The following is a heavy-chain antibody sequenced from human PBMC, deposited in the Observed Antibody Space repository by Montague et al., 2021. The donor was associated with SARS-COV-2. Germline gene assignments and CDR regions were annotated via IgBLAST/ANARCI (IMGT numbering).Heavy chain of an antibody. CDR2: IYYSGST. V-gene: IGHV4-59*01. CDR3: ARVQGNTIFGVVIISAFDI. CDR1: GGSISSYY. Sequence: SETLSLTCTVSGGSISSYYWSWIRQPPGKGLEWIGYIYYSGSTNXNPSLKSRVTISVDTSKNQFSLKLSSVTAADTAVYYCARVQGNTIFGVVIISAFDIWGQGTMVTVSS. J-gene: IGHJ3*02. D-gene: IGHD3-3*01.